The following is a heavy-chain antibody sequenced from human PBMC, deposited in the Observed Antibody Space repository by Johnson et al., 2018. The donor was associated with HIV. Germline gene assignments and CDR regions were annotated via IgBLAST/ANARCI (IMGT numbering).Heavy chain of an antibody. V-gene: IGHV3-66*01. CDR3: ARAYSYGVFDI. J-gene: IGHJ3*02. D-gene: IGHD5-18*01. Sequence: EVQLVESGGGLVQPGGSLRLSCAASGFTVSSNYMSWVRQAPGKGLEWVSVIYSGDTTYYADSVQDRFTISRDNSKNTLYLQMNSLRAEDTALYYCARAYSYGVFDIWGQGTMVTVSS. CDR2: IYSGDTT. CDR1: GFTVSSNY.